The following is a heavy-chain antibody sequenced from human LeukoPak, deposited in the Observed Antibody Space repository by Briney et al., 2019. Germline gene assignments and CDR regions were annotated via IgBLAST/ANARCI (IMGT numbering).Heavy chain of an antibody. CDR3: AKVLSKGGGYYLTDY. CDR1: EFTFSSYA. CDR2: ITGSGGNT. D-gene: IGHD3-22*01. J-gene: IGHJ4*02. Sequence: GGSLRLSCAASEFTFSSYAMSWVRQAPGKGLEWVSGITGSGGNTYYADSVKGRFTISRDNSKNTLYLQMNSLRPEDTAVYYCAKVLSKGGGYYLTDYWGQGTLVTVSS. V-gene: IGHV3-23*01.